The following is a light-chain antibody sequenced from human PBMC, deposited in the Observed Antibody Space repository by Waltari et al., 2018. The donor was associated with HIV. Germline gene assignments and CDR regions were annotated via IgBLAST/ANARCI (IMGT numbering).Light chain of an antibody. J-gene: IGLJ3*02. CDR3: QSYDSSLSGSWV. Sequence: QSVLTQPPSVSGAPGQRVSISCTGSTSNIGAGYDVHWYHQVPGTAPKLLIFGNTNRPSGVPARSSGSKSGTSASLAIRGLRAEDEAYYYCQSYDSSLSGSWVFGGGTKLTVL. V-gene: IGLV1-40*01. CDR1: TSNIGAGYD. CDR2: GNT.